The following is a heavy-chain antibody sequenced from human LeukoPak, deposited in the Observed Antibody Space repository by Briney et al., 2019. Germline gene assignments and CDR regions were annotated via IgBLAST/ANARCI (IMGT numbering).Heavy chain of an antibody. V-gene: IGHV1-69*13. CDR2: IIPISGTT. CDR1: GGTFTSYA. CDR3: ARKLRLGGNWFDP. Sequence: SVKVSCKTSGGTFTSYAITWVRQAPGQGLEWMGKIIPISGTTNYAQKFQGRVTFTADESTSTAYMELSSLRSEDSALYYCARKLRLGGNWFDPWGQGTLVTVSS. D-gene: IGHD1-26*01. J-gene: IGHJ5*02.